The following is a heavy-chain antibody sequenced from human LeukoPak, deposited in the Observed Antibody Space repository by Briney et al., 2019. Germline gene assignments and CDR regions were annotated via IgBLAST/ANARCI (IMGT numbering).Heavy chain of an antibody. V-gene: IGHV3-21*01. CDR1: GFTFSSYS. D-gene: IGHD5-18*01. CDR3: ARDPIRDTAMANYFDY. Sequence: GGSLRLSCAASGFTFSSYSMNWVRQAPGKGLEWVSSISSSSSYIYYADSVKGRFTVSRGNAKNSLYLQMNSLRAEDTAVYYCARDPIRDTAMANYFDYWGQGTLVTVSS. J-gene: IGHJ4*02. CDR2: ISSSSSYI.